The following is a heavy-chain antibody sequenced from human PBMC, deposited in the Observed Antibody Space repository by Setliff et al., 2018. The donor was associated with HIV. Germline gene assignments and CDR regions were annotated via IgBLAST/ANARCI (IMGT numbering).Heavy chain of an antibody. CDR2: IYQSGTT. D-gene: IGHD3-10*01. J-gene: IGHJ3*02. Sequence: SETLSLTCAVYGRSLSGYYWSWIRQPPGKGLEWIGEIYQSGTTNYNPSLKSRVTMSVDTSNNQFSLELSSVTAADTAVYYCARKSTLRYYYGSGSLDAFDIWGQGTKVTVSS. CDR3: ARKSTLRYYYGSGSLDAFDI. CDR1: GRSLSGYY. V-gene: IGHV4-34*01.